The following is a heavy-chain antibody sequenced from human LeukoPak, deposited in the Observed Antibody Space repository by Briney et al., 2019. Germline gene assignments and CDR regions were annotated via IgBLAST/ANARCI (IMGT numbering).Heavy chain of an antibody. V-gene: IGHV4-39*07. CDR2: INHSGST. D-gene: IGHD4-17*01. J-gene: IGHJ4*02. Sequence: SETLSLTCTVSGGSISSSSYYWGWIRQPPGKGLEWIGEINHSGSTNYNPSLKSRVTISVDTSKNQFSLKLSSVTAADTAVYYCARATYYGDYVDYWGQGTLVTVSS. CDR1: GGSISSSSYY. CDR3: ARATYYGDYVDY.